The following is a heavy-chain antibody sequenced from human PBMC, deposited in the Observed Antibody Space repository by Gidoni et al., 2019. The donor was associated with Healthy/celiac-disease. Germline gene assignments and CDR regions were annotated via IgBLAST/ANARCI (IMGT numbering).Heavy chain of an antibody. D-gene: IGHD1-26*01. CDR3: ATDQGGGSYSLDY. CDR1: GFTFDDYA. Sequence: EVQLVASGGGLVQPGRSLRLSCAASGFTFDDYAMHWVRQAPGKGLEWVSGISWNSGSIGYADSVKGRFTISRDNAKNSLYLQMNSLRAEDTALYYCATDQGGGSYSLDYWGQGTLVTVSS. V-gene: IGHV3-9*01. CDR2: ISWNSGSI. J-gene: IGHJ4*02.